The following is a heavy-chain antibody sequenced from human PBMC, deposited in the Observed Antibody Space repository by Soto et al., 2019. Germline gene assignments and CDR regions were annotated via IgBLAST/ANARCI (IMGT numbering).Heavy chain of an antibody. Sequence: SEKRSPPRTVSAGSPSRGGYFWGWLRQHPGKGLDWIGYIYYSGSTYYNPSLKSRVTISVDTSKNQFSLKLSSVTAADTAVYYCARGLTASYGSGSYYYHFDYWGQGTLVTVSS. CDR1: AGSPSRGGYF. CDR3: ARGLTASYGSGSYYYHFDY. CDR2: IYYSGST. D-gene: IGHD3-10*01. J-gene: IGHJ4*02. V-gene: IGHV4-31*02.